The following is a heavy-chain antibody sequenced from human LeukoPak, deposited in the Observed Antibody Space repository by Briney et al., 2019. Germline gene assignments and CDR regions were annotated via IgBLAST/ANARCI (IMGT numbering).Heavy chain of an antibody. D-gene: IGHD2-21*01. V-gene: IGHV5-51*01. J-gene: IGHJ4*02. CDR3: ARSFSATYYIVTFEY. Sequence: GESLKISCKGSGYSFTSYWIGWVRQMPGKGLEWMGIIYPGDSDTRYSPSFQGQVTISADKSISTAYLQWSGLKASDTAMYYCARSFSATYYIVTFEYWGQGTLVTVSS. CDR1: GYSFTSYW. CDR2: IYPGDSDT.